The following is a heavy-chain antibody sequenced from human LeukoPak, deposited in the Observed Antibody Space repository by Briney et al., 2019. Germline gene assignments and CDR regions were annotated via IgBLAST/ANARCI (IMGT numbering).Heavy chain of an antibody. V-gene: IGHV3-7*04. J-gene: IGHJ4*02. CDR3: ARGHTVHRY. Sequence: GVSLTLSCAASRFTFNNYWMTWVRQAPGEGLEWVAYINQDGREKYLVRSVKGRFTISRDNAKNSLSLKIDSLGAGDPAVYYCARGHTVHRYCGQGAPVTVSS. CDR1: RFTFNNYW. CDR2: INQDGREK. D-gene: IGHD2-8*02.